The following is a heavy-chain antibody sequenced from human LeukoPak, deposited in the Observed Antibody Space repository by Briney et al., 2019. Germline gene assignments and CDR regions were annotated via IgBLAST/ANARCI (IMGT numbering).Heavy chain of an antibody. D-gene: IGHD1-7*01. Sequence: SVKVSCKASGGTFSSYAISWVRQAPGQGLEWMRGIIPIFGTANYAQKFQGRVTITTDESTSTAYMELSSLRSEDTAVYYCAGGAQYNWNYLYYFDYWGQGTLVTVSS. V-gene: IGHV1-69*05. J-gene: IGHJ4*02. CDR2: IIPIFGTA. CDR1: GGTFSSYA. CDR3: AGGAQYNWNYLYYFDY.